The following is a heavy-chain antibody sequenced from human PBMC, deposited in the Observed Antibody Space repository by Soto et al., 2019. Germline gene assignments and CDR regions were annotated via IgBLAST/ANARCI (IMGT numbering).Heavy chain of an antibody. CDR2: ISTYSGNT. CDR1: GYNFLTYG. V-gene: IGHV1-18*01. D-gene: IGHD3-16*01. Sequence: SCKASGYNFLTYGISWLRQAPGQGLEWMGGISTYSGNTDYAQSLQDRVTMTTDTSTSTVYMELGSLRSDDTAVYYCARGLGTNGLDVWGQGTAVTVSS. J-gene: IGHJ6*02. CDR3: ARGLGTNGLDV.